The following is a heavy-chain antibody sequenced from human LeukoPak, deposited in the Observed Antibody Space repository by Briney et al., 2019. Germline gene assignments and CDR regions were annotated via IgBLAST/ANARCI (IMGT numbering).Heavy chain of an antibody. CDR3: SKDLYGHYDFDC. CDR2: STSSGSS. Sequence: PVASLSLSCAASVLIANNYAMDGVRPAPGRGVGWVALSTSSGSSNYAVSVKGRFTISRDNSQNKLHVLMNGLRADDTAIYYFSKDLYGHYDFDCWGRRPLVTVSS. CDR1: VLIANNYA. V-gene: IGHV3-23*01. D-gene: IGHD4-17*01. J-gene: IGHJ4*02.